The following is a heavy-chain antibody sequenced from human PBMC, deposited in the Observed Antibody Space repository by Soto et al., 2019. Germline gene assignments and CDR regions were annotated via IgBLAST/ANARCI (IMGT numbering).Heavy chain of an antibody. J-gene: IGHJ3*02. CDR1: GFTFSSYA. D-gene: IGHD3-10*01. CDR2: ISYDGSNK. V-gene: IGHV3-30-3*01. Sequence: QVQLVESGGGVVQPGRSLRLSCAASGFTFSSYAMHWVRQAPGKGLEWVAVISYDGSNKYYADSVKGRFTISRDNSKDTLYLQMNSLRAADTPVSYCARSSRLPGVGDDAFDIWGQGTMVTVSS. CDR3: ARSSRLPGVGDDAFDI.